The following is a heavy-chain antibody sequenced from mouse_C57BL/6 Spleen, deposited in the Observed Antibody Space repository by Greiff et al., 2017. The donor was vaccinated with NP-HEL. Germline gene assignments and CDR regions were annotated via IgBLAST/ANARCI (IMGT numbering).Heavy chain of an antibody. CDR1: GYTFTDYN. D-gene: IGHD2-4*01. CDR2: INPNNGGT. Sequence: VQLQQSGPELVKPGASVKMSCKASGYTFTDYNLHWVKQSHGKSLEWIGYINPNNGGTSYNQKFKGKATLTVNKSSSTAYMELRSLTSEDSAVYYCASNYDYDPYYFDYWGQGTTLTVSS. V-gene: IGHV1-22*01. J-gene: IGHJ2*01. CDR3: ASNYDYDPYYFDY.